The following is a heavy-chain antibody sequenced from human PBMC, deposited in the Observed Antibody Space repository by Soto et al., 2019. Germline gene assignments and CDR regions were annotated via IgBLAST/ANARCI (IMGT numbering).Heavy chain of an antibody. CDR2: FDPEDGET. Sequence: ASVKVSCKASGYTFTSYAMHWVRQAPGKGLEWMGGFDPEDGETIYAQKFQGRVTMTEDTSTDTAYMELSSLRSEDTAVYYCATDSSGYYYAGFDYWGQGTLVTSPQ. CDR3: ATDSSGYYYAGFDY. CDR1: GYTFTSYA. D-gene: IGHD3-22*01. V-gene: IGHV1-24*01. J-gene: IGHJ4*02.